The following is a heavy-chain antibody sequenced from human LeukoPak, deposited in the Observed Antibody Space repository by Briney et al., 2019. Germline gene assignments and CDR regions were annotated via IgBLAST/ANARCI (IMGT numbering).Heavy chain of an antibody. D-gene: IGHD3-22*01. CDR1: GFTFSSYG. J-gene: IGHJ3*02. Sequence: GGSLRLSCAASGFTFSSYGMHWVRLAPGKGLEWVAFIRYDGSNKYYADSVKGRFTISRDNSKNTLYLQMNSLRAEDTAVYYCAKDRTYSSGYYVDAFDIWGQGTMVTVSS. CDR3: AKDRTYSSGYYVDAFDI. CDR2: IRYDGSNK. V-gene: IGHV3-30*02.